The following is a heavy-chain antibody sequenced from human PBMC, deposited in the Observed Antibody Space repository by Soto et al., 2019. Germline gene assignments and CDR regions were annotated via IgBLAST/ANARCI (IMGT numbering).Heavy chain of an antibody. CDR1: GFTFGGFN. CDR2: IKSDSSGT. J-gene: IGHJ4*02. Sequence: EVQLVGSGGGWVQPGGSRRLSCAASGFTFGGFNMNWVRQAPGKGREWISCIKSDSSGTWYADSVKGRFTMSRDNAKNSLYLQMNSLRDEDTAVYFCARDSNWSSDYWGQGTLVAVSS. D-gene: IGHD1-1*01. CDR3: ARDSNWSSDY. V-gene: IGHV3-48*02.